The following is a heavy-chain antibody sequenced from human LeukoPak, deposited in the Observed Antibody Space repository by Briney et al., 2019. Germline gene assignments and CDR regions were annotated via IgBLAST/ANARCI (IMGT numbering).Heavy chain of an antibody. CDR2: ISSSSSTI. CDR1: GFTFSSYE. J-gene: IGHJ4*02. CDR3: ARDRGTNWHEPTWFDF. V-gene: IGHV3-48*01. Sequence: GALRLSCAASGFTFSSYEMNGVRQAPGKGLEWGSYISSSSSTIYYADSVKGRFTISRDNAKKSLYLQMNSLRVEDTAMYYCARDRGTNWHEPTWFDFWGQGTQVTVSA. D-gene: IGHD1-1*01.